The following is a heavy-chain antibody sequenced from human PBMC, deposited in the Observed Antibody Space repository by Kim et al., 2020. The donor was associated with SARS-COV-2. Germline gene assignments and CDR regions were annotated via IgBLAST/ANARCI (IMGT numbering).Heavy chain of an antibody. CDR1: GYSFTSYW. V-gene: IGHV5-10-1*01. CDR3: VKEPDRLLTYYYGMDV. J-gene: IGHJ6*02. Sequence: GESLKISCKGSGYSFTSYWISWVRQMPGKGLEWMGRIDPSDSYTNYSPSFQGHVTISADKSISTAYLQWSSLKASDTAMYYCVKEPDRLLTYYYGMDVWGQGTTVTVSS. D-gene: IGHD2-2*01. CDR2: IDPSDSYT.